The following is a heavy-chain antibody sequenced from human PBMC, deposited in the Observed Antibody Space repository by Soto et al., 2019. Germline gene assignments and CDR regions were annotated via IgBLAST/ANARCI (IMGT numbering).Heavy chain of an antibody. D-gene: IGHD3-10*01. CDR2: TRNKANSYTT. CDR3: ARDLSYGSRSD. Sequence: EVQLVESGGGLVQPGGSLRLSCAASGFTLSDHYMDWVRQAPGKGLEWVGRTRNKANSYTTEYAASVKGRFTISREDSKNTVYLQMNSLTAEDTAVYYCARDLSYGSRSDWGQGTLVTVSS. J-gene: IGHJ4*02. CDR1: GFTLSDHY. V-gene: IGHV3-72*01.